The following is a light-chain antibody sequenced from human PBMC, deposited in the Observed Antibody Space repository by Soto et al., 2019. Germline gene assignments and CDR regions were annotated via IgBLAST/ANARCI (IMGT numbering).Light chain of an antibody. CDR2: GVR. CDR1: SHDIGAYHD. Sequence: QSVLTQPPSVSGSPGQSITISCAGTSHDIGAYHDVSWYQQHPGKAPRLIFHGVRNRPSWISSRFSASKSGITASLAISGLQAEDEADYYCSSFTTNRTYVFGRGTKLTVL. J-gene: IGLJ2*01. CDR3: SSFTTNRTYV. V-gene: IGLV2-14*01.